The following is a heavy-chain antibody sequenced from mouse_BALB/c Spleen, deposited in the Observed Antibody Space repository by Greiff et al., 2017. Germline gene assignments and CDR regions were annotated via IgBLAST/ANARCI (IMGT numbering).Heavy chain of an antibody. CDR3: ASSYYRYAMDY. D-gene: IGHD2-14*01. V-gene: IGHV1-4*01. Sequence: VQVVESGAELARPGASVKMSCKASGYTFTSYTMHWVKQRPGQGLEWIGYINPSSGYTNYNQKFKDKATLTADKSSSTAYIQLSSLTSEDSAVYYCASSYYRYAMDYWGQGTSVTVSS. J-gene: IGHJ4*01. CDR2: INPSSGYT. CDR1: GYTFTSYT.